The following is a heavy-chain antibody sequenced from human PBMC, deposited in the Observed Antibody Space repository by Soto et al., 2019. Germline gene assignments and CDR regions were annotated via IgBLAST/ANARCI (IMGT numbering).Heavy chain of an antibody. Sequence: QVQLQQWGAGLLKPSETLSLTCAVYGGSFSGYYWSWIRQPPGKGLEWIGEINHSGSTNYNPSLKSRVTISVDTSKNQFSRKLSSVTAADTAVYYCARGNPGQPVITMPRYYFDYWGQGTLVTVSS. CDR1: GGSFSGYY. V-gene: IGHV4-34*01. CDR3: ARGNPGQPVITMPRYYFDY. J-gene: IGHJ4*02. CDR2: INHSGST. D-gene: IGHD2-21*01.